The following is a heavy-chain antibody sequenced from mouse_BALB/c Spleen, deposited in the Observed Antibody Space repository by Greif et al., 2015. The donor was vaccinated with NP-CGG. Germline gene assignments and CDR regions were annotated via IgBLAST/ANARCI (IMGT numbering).Heavy chain of an antibody. Sequence: EVMLVESGGGLVQPKGSLKLSCAASGFTFNAYAMNWVRQAPGKGLEWVARIRSKSNNYATYYADSVKDRFTISRDYSQSMLYLQMNNLKTEDTAMYYCTVVAAMDYWGQGTSVTVSS. V-gene: IGHV10-1*02. D-gene: IGHD1-1*01. J-gene: IGHJ4*01. CDR3: TVVAAMDY. CDR1: GFTFNAYA. CDR2: IRSKSNNYAT.